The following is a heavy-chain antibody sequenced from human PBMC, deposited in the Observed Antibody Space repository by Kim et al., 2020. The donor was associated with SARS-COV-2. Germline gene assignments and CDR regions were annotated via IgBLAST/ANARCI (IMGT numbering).Heavy chain of an antibody. Sequence: SGDTNSTPSHKSRAPISVDKSKNQFSLKLSSVPAADTAVYYCARDRAMDVWGQGTTVTVSS. J-gene: IGHJ6*02. V-gene: IGHV4-4*02. CDR3: ARDRAMDV. CDR2: SGDT.